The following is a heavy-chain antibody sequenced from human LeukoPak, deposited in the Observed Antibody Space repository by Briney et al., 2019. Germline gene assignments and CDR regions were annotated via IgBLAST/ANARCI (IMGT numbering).Heavy chain of an antibody. Sequence: PGGSLRLSCAASGFTFSNSAMSWVRQAPGKGLEWVSSLTGGGGTTYYADSVRGRFAISRDNSKNTLYLQMSGLRAEDTAVYYCASTAGGALFDYWGQGTLVTVSS. CDR3: ASTAGGALFDY. J-gene: IGHJ4*02. CDR2: LTGGGGTT. V-gene: IGHV3-23*01. CDR1: GFTFSNSA. D-gene: IGHD6-25*01.